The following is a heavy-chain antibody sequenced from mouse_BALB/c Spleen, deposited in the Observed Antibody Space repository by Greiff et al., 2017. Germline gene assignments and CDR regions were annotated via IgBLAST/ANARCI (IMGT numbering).Heavy chain of an antibody. Sequence: EVKLVESGGGLVKPGGSLKLSCAASGFTFSSYTMSWVRQTPEKRLEWVATISSGGGNTYYPDSVKGRFTISRDNAKNNLYLQMSSLRSEDTALYYCARYDYGTLYAMDYWGQGTSVTVSS. CDR1: GFTFSSYT. CDR2: ISSGGGNT. J-gene: IGHJ4*01. D-gene: IGHD1-1*01. V-gene: IGHV5-9*03. CDR3: ARYDYGTLYAMDY.